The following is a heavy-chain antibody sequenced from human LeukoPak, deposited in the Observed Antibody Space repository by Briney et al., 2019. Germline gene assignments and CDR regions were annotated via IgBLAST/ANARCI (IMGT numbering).Heavy chain of an antibody. CDR2: IYSSGST. D-gene: IGHD6-19*01. V-gene: IGHV4-4*08. CDR1: GGSITSYF. Sequence: SETLSLTCTVSGGSITSYFWSWIRQPPGKGLGWIGYIYSSGSTTYNPSLKSRVTISVDTSTNQFFLKLTSVTAADTAVYYCARRAVAENYFDYWGQGTLVTVSS. CDR3: ARRAVAENYFDY. J-gene: IGHJ4*02.